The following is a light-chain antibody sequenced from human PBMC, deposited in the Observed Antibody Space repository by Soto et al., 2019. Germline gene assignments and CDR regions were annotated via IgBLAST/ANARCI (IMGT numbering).Light chain of an antibody. J-gene: IGKJ1*01. CDR2: EAS. V-gene: IGKV3-20*01. Sequence: EIVLTQSPGTLSLSPGERGTLSCRASQSVSSSHLAWYQQKPGQAPRLLIYEASSRATGIPDRFSGSGSGTDFALTISRLEPEDFAVYYCQQYSSSPWTFGQGTTVEIK. CDR3: QQYSSSPWT. CDR1: QSVSSSH.